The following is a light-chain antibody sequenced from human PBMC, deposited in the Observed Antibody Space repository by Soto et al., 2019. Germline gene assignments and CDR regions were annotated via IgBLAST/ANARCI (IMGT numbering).Light chain of an antibody. CDR3: QQYYSFPPT. V-gene: IGKV4-1*01. J-gene: IGKJ1*01. Sequence: DIVMTQSPDSLTVSLGERATFNCKSSESALYSSNSKSYLAWYQQRPGQPPKLLIYWASTRESGVPDRFSGSGSATDFTLTISSLQAEDVAVYFCQQYYSFPPTFGQGTKVELK. CDR2: WAS. CDR1: ESALYSSNSKSY.